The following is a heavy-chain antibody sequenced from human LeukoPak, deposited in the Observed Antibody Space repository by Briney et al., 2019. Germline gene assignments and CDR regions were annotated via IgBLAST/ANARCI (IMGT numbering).Heavy chain of an antibody. CDR3: ARQSSGWYTYFDY. Sequence: PGASLRLSCAASGFTVSRNYMSWVSHAPGKGLEWVSVNYTCGSTYYAHSVKGRFTISRDSSKNTLYLQFNSLSPEDTAVYYCARQSSGWYTYFDYWGQGTLVTVSS. V-gene: IGHV3-66*04. CDR2: NYTCGST. J-gene: IGHJ4*02. D-gene: IGHD6-19*01. CDR1: GFTVSRNY.